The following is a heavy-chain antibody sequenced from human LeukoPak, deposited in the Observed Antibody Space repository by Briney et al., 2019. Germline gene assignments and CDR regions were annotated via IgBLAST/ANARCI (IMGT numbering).Heavy chain of an antibody. V-gene: IGHV4-4*09. CDR1: GGSIGDFY. CDR2: IHTSGST. D-gene: IGHD6-19*01. CDR3: ARIRKRYSSGLGGHRGFDP. J-gene: IGHJ5*02. Sequence: SETLSLTCTVSGGSIGDFYWSWLRQPPGKGLEWIAYIHTSGSTNYNPSLKSRVTISVDTSKNQFSLKLSSVTAADTAVYYCARIRKRYSSGLGGHRGFDPWGQGTLVTVSS.